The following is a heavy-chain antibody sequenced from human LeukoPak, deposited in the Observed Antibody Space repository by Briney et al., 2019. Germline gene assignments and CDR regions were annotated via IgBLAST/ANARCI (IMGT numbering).Heavy chain of an antibody. D-gene: IGHD3-22*01. Sequence: SVKVSCKASGGTFNSFAISWVRRAPGQGLEWVGRINPLLGTPDYAQKFQGRVTITSDKYTGTAYIELSSLRSEDTAMYYCARMKYFDSTGYSHAEYFQHWGQGTLVIVSS. CDR1: GGTFNSFA. V-gene: IGHV1-69*04. CDR3: ARMKYFDSTGYSHAEYFQH. J-gene: IGHJ1*01. CDR2: INPLLGTP.